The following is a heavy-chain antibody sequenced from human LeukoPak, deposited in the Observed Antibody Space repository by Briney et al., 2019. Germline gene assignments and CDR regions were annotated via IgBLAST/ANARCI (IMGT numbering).Heavy chain of an antibody. V-gene: IGHV3-23*01. D-gene: IGHD1-26*01. CDR2: ISGSGGST. CDR3: AKDLGIVGANFDY. CDR1: GFTFSSYA. J-gene: IGHJ4*02. Sequence: GGSLRLSCAASGFTFSSYAMSWVRQAPGKGLEGVSAISGSGGSTYYADSVKGRFTISRDNSKNTLYLQMNSLRAEDTAVYYCAKDLGIVGANFDYWGQGTLVTVSS.